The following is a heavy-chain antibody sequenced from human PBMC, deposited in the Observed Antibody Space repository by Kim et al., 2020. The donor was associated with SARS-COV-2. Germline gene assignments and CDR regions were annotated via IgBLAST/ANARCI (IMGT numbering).Heavy chain of an antibody. Sequence: TYYADYMRGRFTISRDNSKNTLSLQMNGLSPEDTAIYYCALEHSLTGFVANWGQGTLVTVSS. CDR3: ALEHSLTGFVAN. V-gene: IGHV3-23*01. D-gene: IGHD3-9*01. CDR2: T. J-gene: IGHJ4*02.